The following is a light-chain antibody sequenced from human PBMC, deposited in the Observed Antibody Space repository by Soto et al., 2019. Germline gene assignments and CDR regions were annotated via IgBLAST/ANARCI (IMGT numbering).Light chain of an antibody. CDR3: QQYNTSPWT. CDR1: QGISSY. Sequence: AIRMTQSPSSLSASTGDRVTITCRASQGISSYLAWYQQKPGKAPKLLIYDASSLESGVPSRFSGSGSGTEFTLTISSLQPDDFATYYCQQYNTSPWTFGQGTKVDIK. J-gene: IGKJ1*01. V-gene: IGKV1-8*01. CDR2: DAS.